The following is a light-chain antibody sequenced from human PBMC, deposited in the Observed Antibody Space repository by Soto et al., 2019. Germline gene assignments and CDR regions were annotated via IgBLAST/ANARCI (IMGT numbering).Light chain of an antibody. CDR1: QSVSSS. J-gene: IGKJ1*01. CDR3: QQRSNWPPT. V-gene: IGKV3-11*01. CDR2: DAS. Sequence: EIVMTQSPATLSVSPGERATLSCRASQSVSSSLAWYQQKLGQAPRLLIYDASTGATGIPARFSGSGSGTGFTLTISSLEPEDFAVYYCQQRSNWPPTFGQGTKV.